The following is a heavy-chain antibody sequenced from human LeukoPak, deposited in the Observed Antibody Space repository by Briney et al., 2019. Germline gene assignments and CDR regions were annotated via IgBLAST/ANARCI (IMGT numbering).Heavy chain of an antibody. D-gene: IGHD1-1*01. CDR3: ARESHETREDY. CDR1: GYTFTSYG. J-gene: IGHJ4*02. V-gene: IGHV1-18*01. CDR2: ISANNGDT. Sequence: ASVKVSCKASGYTFTSYGIGWVRQAPGQGLEWMGWISANNGDTDYPPKLQDRVTMTTDTYTSTAYMELRSLRSDDTAMYYCARESHETREDYWGRGTLVTVSS.